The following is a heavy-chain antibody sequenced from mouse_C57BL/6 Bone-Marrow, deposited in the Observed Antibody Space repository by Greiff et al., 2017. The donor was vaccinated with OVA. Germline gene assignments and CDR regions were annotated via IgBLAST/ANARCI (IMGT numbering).Heavy chain of an antibody. CDR3: AREGQLITTVVATGDY. CDR2: IDPNGGGT. CDR1: GYTFTSYW. V-gene: IGHV1-72*01. D-gene: IGHD1-1*01. J-gene: IGHJ2*01. Sequence: QVQLQQPGAELVKPGASVKLSCKASGYTFTSYWMHWVKQRPGRGLAWIGRIDPNGGGTKYNEKFKSKATLTVDKPSSTAYMQLSSLTSEDSAVYYCAREGQLITTVVATGDYWGQGTTLTVSS.